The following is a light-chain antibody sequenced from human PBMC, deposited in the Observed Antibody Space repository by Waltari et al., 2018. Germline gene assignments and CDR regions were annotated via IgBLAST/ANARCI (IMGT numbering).Light chain of an antibody. CDR2: WAS. CDR3: LLSYSGAWV. V-gene: IGKV4-1*01. CDR1: QTIFYSSSHKNY. Sequence: DIVMTQSPDSLTVSLGERATINCKASQTIFYSSSHKNYLAWYQQKPKQPPKLLIYWASTRESGVPDRFSGTGSGTDFTLTLSRLQAEDVAVYYCLLSYSGAWVFGGGT. J-gene: IGKJ4*02.